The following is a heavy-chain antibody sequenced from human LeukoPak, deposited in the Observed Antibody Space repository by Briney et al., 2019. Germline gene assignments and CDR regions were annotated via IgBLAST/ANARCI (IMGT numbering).Heavy chain of an antibody. J-gene: IGHJ5*02. CDR3: ARGQVAGTSWFDP. CDR2: IYYSGST. V-gene: IGHV4-39*07. CDR1: GGSISSSSYY. Sequence: SETLSLTCTVSGGSISSSSYYWGWIRQPPGKGLEWIGSIYYSGSTYYNPSLKSRVTISVDTSKNQFSLKLSSVTAADTAVYYCARGQVAGTSWFDPWGQGTLVTVSS. D-gene: IGHD6-19*01.